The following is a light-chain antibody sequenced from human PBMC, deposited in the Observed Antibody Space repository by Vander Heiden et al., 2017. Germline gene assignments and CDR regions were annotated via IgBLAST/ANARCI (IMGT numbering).Light chain of an antibody. J-gene: IGKJ2*01. CDR2: GAS. Sequence: EIVMTQYPATLSVSPGERATLSCRASQSVSSNLAWYQQKPGQAPRLLIYGASTRATGIPARFSGSGSGTEFTLTISSLQSEDFAVYYCQQYNNWPPDTFGQGTKLEIK. CDR1: QSVSSN. CDR3: QQYNNWPPDT. V-gene: IGKV3-15*01.